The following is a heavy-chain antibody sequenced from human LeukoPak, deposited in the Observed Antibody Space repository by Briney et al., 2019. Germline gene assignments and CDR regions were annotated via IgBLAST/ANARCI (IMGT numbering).Heavy chain of an antibody. CDR1: GFTFGSYA. D-gene: IGHD2-2*01. J-gene: IGHJ6*03. V-gene: IGHV3-9*01. CDR2: ISWNGGVE. CDR3: AKIAVPMPGRYHIDV. Sequence: GGSLRLSCAASGFTFGSYAMHWVRQAPGKGLEWVSGISWNGGVEGYVDSVKGRFTISRDNGKNSLYLQMSSLKVEDTALYYCAKIAVPMPGRYHIDVWLKGITVTVSS.